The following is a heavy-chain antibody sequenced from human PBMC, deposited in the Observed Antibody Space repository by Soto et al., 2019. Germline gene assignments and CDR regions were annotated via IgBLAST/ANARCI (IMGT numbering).Heavy chain of an antibody. J-gene: IGHJ3*02. CDR3: AREGVSGSYPGAFDI. D-gene: IGHD3-10*01. Sequence: GASVKVSCKASGYTFTGYYMHWVRQAPGQGLEWMGWINPNSGGTNYARKFQGWVTMTRDTSISTAYMELSRLRSDDTAVYYCAREGVSGSYPGAFDIWGQGTMVTVSS. CDR2: INPNSGGT. V-gene: IGHV1-2*04. CDR1: GYTFTGYY.